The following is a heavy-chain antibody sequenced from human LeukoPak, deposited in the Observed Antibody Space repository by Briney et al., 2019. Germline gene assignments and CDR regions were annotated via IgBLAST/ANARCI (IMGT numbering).Heavy chain of an antibody. J-gene: IGHJ3*02. Sequence: GGSLRLSCAASGFTFSTYSMNWVRQATGRGLEWVSGIGTVDDTYYPGSVKGRFTISREDAKNSLYLQMDNLTAGDTAVYYCVREGVYSNGYGAFDIWGQGTMVTVSS. CDR1: GFTFSTYS. D-gene: IGHD5-18*01. CDR2: IGTVDDT. CDR3: VREGVYSNGYGAFDI. V-gene: IGHV3-13*01.